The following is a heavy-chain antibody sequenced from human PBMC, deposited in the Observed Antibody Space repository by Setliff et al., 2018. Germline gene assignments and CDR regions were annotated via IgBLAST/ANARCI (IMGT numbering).Heavy chain of an antibody. CDR2: IYYSGNT. J-gene: IGHJ4*02. V-gene: IGHV4-59*08. D-gene: IGHD2-21*02. Sequence: SETLSLTCTVSGGSIRNYYWSWIRQPPGKGLEWIGYIYYSGNTNYNPSLKSRVTISVDTSRNQFSLKLSSVTAADTAVYYCARVRPCGVDCSTGVGGPYYFDHWGQGTLVTVSS. CDR1: GGSIRNYY. CDR3: ARVRPCGVDCSTGVGGPYYFDH.